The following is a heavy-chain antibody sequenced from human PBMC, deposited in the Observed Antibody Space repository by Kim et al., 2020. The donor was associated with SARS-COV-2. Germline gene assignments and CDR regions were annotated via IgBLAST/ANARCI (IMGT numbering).Heavy chain of an antibody. CDR2: IYYSGST. J-gene: IGHJ6*02. D-gene: IGHD3-10*01. Sequence: SETLSLTCTVSGGSISSYYWSWIRQPPGKGLEWIGYIYYSGSTNYNPSLKSRVTISVDTSKNQFSLKLSSVTAADTAVYYCARHGSGSYYYYYGMDVWGQGTTVTVSS. CDR3: ARHGSGSYYYYYGMDV. CDR1: GGSISSYY. V-gene: IGHV4-59*08.